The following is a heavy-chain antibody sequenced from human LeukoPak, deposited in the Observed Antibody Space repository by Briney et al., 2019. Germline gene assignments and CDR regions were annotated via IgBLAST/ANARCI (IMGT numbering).Heavy chain of an antibody. V-gene: IGHV1-69*04. CDR1: GGTFSSYA. J-gene: IGHJ4*02. CDR2: IIPIFGIA. CDR3: AQAYCSSTSCYKNKVAYDY. D-gene: IGHD2-2*02. Sequence: SVKVSCKASGGTFSSYAISWVRQAPGQGLEWMGRIIPIFGIANYAQKFQGRVTITADKSTSTAYMELSSLRSEDTAVYYCAQAYCSSTSCYKNKVAYDYWGQGTLVTVSP.